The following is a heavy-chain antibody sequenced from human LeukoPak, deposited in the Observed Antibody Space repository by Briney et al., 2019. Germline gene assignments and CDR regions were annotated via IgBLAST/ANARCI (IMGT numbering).Heavy chain of an antibody. CDR2: FDPEDGET. Sequence: ASVKASCKVSGYTLTELSMHWVRQAPGKGLEWMGGFDPEDGETIYAQKFQGRVTMTEDTSTDTAYMELSSLRSEDTAVYYCATVWTTSSSWYRGAFDIWGQGTMVTVSS. CDR3: ATVWTTSSSWYRGAFDI. D-gene: IGHD6-13*01. J-gene: IGHJ3*02. V-gene: IGHV1-24*01. CDR1: GYTLTELS.